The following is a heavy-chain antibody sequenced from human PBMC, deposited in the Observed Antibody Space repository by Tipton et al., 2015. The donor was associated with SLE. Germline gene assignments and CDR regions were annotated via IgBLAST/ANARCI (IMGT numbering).Heavy chain of an antibody. CDR3: ARGRDYYDSSDFDY. V-gene: IGHV3-30-3*01. D-gene: IGHD3-22*01. Sequence: SLRLSCAASGFTFSSYAMHWVRQAPGKGLEWVAVISYDGSNKYYADSVKGRFTISRDNSKNTLYLQMNSLRAEDTAVYYCARGRDYYDSSDFDYWGQGTLVTVSS. J-gene: IGHJ4*02. CDR1: GFTFSSYA. CDR2: ISYDGSNK.